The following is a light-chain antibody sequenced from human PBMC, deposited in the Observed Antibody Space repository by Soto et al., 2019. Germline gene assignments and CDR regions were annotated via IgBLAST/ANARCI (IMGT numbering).Light chain of an antibody. J-gene: IGKJ4*01. Sequence: EIVMTQSPATLSVSPGERATLSCRASQSVSGNLAWYQQKPGQAPGLLIYGASTRATGIPARFSGSGSGTEFTLTISSLQSEDFAVYFCQHYNNWPLTFGGGTKVEIK. CDR1: QSVSGN. V-gene: IGKV3-15*01. CDR3: QHYNNWPLT. CDR2: GAS.